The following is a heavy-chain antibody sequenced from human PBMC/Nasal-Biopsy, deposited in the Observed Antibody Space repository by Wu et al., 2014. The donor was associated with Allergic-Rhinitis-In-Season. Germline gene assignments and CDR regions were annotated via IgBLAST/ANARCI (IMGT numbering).Heavy chain of an antibody. J-gene: IGHJ4*02. CDR2: INEDGSTK. D-gene: IGHD4-17*01. Sequence: LRLSCAASGFTFSRYWMSWVRQAPGRGLELVANINEDGSTKNYVDFVKGRFAISRDNAMNSLYLQMNSLRAEDTAVYYCARDVWAGDYDYWGQGALVTVSS. CDR1: GFTFSRYW. V-gene: IGHV3-7*01. CDR3: ARDVWAGDYDY.